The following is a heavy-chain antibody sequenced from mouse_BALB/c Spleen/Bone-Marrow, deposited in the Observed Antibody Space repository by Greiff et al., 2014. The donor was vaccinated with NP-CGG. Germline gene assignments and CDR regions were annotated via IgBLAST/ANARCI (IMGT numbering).Heavy chain of an antibody. CDR1: GYKFTDYE. CDR3: TREGIYFGYDVPMDY. D-gene: IGHD2-2*01. V-gene: IGHV1-15*01. J-gene: IGHJ4*01. Sequence: VQLQQSEAELVRPGASVTLSCKASGYKFTDYEMHWVKQTPVHGLEWIGSIDPETGGTAYNQNFKGKATLTADRSSTTAYMELRSLTSGDSAVYYCTREGIYFGYDVPMDYWGQGTSVTVSS. CDR2: IDPETGGT.